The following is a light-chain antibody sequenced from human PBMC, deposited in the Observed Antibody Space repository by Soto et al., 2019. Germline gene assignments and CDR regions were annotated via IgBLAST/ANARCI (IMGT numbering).Light chain of an antibody. J-gene: IGKJ2*01. CDR2: STS. Sequence: EIVLTQSPGTLSLSPGEGATLSCRASQRVRSSQLAWYQHKPGQAPRLLIYSTSNRATGIPDVFSGSGSGTDFTLTISRLEAEDFAVYYCQVYGNSPMYTFGQGTRLEIK. V-gene: IGKV3-20*01. CDR3: QVYGNSPMYT. CDR1: QRVRSSQ.